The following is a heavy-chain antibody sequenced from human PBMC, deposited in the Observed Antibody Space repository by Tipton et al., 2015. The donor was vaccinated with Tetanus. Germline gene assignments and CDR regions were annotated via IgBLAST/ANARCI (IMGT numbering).Heavy chain of an antibody. J-gene: IGHJ5*02. V-gene: IGHV4-4*02. CDR2: TSDSGYT. CDR3: ARDHRLSASYAGWFDP. D-gene: IGHD2-8*01. Sequence: TLSLTCAVSGGSIDSINWWSWVRQPPGQGLEWIGETSDSGYTSYNPSLKSRVTISVDKSKDQFSLKLDSVTAADTAVYYCARDHRLSASYAGWFDPWGQGTLVTVSS. CDR1: GGSIDSINW.